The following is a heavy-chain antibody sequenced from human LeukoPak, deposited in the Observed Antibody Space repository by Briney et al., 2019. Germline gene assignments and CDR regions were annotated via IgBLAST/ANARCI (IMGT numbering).Heavy chain of an antibody. J-gene: IGHJ5*02. Sequence: ASVKVSCKASGYTFTSYDINWVRQATGQGLEWMGWMNPNSGNTGYAQKFQGRVTMTRNTSISTAYMELSSLRSEDTAVYYCARAPLGSGYYPGWFDPWGQGTLVTVSS. CDR2: MNPNSGNT. D-gene: IGHD3-22*01. CDR1: GYTFTSYD. CDR3: ARAPLGSGYYPGWFDP. V-gene: IGHV1-8*01.